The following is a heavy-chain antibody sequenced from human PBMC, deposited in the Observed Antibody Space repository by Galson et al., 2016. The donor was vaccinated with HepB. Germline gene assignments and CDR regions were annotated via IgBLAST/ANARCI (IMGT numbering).Heavy chain of an antibody. Sequence: LRLSCAASGFTFSSNAMSWVRQAPGKGLEWIGEIDHYGRTNYNPSLKSRVTISLHASENQFSLQLNSVTAADTAVYYCARPWGQQLVDYWGQGTLVTVSS. CDR1: GFTFSSNA. D-gene: IGHD6-13*01. CDR2: IDHYGRT. J-gene: IGHJ4*02. V-gene: IGHV4-34*01. CDR3: ARPWGQQLVDY.